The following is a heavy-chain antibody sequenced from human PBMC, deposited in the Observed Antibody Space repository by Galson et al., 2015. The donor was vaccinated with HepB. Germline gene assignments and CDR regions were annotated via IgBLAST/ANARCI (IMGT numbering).Heavy chain of an antibody. CDR2: IYPGDSDT. V-gene: IGHV5-51*01. Sequence: QSGAEVKQPGESLTISCRGSGYSFTTYWIGWVRQMPGKGLEWMGIIYPGDSDTRYSPSFQGQVTISADKSISTAYLQWSSLKASDTAMYYCSRHLIVGATDYWGQGTLVTVSS. CDR1: GYSFTTYW. CDR3: SRHLIVGATDY. J-gene: IGHJ4*02. D-gene: IGHD1-26*01.